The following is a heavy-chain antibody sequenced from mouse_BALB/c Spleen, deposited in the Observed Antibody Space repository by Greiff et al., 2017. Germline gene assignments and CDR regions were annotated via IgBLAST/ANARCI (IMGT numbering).Heavy chain of an antibody. CDR3: ARTGRYDYYFDY. CDR2: ISSGSSTI. J-gene: IGHJ2*01. CDR1: GFTFSSFG. V-gene: IGHV5-17*02. D-gene: IGHD2-14*01. Sequence: EVKLVESGGGLVQPGGSRKLSCAASGFTFSSFGMHWVRQAPEKGLEWVAYISSGSSTIYYADTVKGRFTISRDNPKNTLFLQMTSLRSEDTAMYYCARTGRYDYYFDYWGQGTTLTVSS.